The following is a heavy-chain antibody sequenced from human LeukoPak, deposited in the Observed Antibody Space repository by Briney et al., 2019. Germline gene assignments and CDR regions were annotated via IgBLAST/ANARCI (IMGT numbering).Heavy chain of an antibody. V-gene: IGHV3-23*01. D-gene: IGHD3-9*01. CDR2: ITGSGTNR. Sequence: GGSLRVSCVASGFTFCNYAMSCVRRAPGKGLEWGSAITGSGTNRYYADSLKGRFTTSRDNSKNTVFLQKNSLRHEDTAIYYCVIWGDYDVLTGYYVPDYWGQGTLVTVAS. CDR3: VIWGDYDVLTGYYVPDY. CDR1: GFTFCNYA. J-gene: IGHJ4*02.